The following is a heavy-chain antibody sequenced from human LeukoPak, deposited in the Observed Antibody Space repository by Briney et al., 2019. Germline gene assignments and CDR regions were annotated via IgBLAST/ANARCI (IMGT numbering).Heavy chain of an antibody. Sequence: GGSLRLSCAASEFTFSRYWMSWVRQAPGKGLEWVANKKQDGSEKYYVDSVKGRFTISRDNAKNSLYLQMNSLRAEDTAVYYCARDRSSGLVDFNYFDYWGQGTLVTVSS. D-gene: IGHD6-19*01. CDR2: KKQDGSEK. V-gene: IGHV3-7*03. J-gene: IGHJ4*02. CDR3: ARDRSSGLVDFNYFDY. CDR1: EFTFSRYW.